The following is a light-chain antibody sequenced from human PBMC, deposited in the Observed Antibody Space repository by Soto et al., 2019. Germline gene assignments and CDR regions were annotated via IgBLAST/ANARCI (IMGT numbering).Light chain of an antibody. Sequence: DIVMTQSPDSLAVSLGERATINCKSSQRVLYSSNNKNYLAWYQQKPGQPPKLLIYWASTRESGVTDRFSGSASGTDFTLTIRSLQAEDGAVYYCQQYYSNPPTFGQGTKLVLK. J-gene: IGKJ2*01. V-gene: IGKV4-1*01. CDR2: WAS. CDR3: QQYYSNPPT. CDR1: QRVLYSSNNKNY.